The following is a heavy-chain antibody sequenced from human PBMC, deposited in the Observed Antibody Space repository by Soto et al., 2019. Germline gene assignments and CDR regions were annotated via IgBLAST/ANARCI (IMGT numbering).Heavy chain of an antibody. V-gene: IGHV4-39*01. Sequence: LSLTCTVSFGSISNSNYSWGWIRQAPGKGLEWIGSIYYSGSTYYNPSLKSRVTISLDTSKNQFSLKLSSVTAADTTVYYCARSPYQYYDSSGYYRADAFDIWGQGTMVTVSS. CDR2: IYYSGST. CDR3: ARSPYQYYDSSGYYRADAFDI. D-gene: IGHD3-22*01. CDR1: FGSISNSNYS. J-gene: IGHJ3*02.